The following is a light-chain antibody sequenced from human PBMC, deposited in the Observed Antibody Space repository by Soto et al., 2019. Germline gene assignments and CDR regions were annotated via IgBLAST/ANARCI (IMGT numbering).Light chain of an antibody. Sequence: AIQMTQSPSSLSASVGDRVTITCRASQGIRTDLGWYQQKPGKAPKLLIYAASSLQSGVPSRLSGSGSRTDFTLTISNMQPEDVATYYCLQVYNYPWTFGQGTKVEIK. CDR1: QGIRTD. J-gene: IGKJ1*01. V-gene: IGKV1-6*01. CDR2: AAS. CDR3: LQVYNYPWT.